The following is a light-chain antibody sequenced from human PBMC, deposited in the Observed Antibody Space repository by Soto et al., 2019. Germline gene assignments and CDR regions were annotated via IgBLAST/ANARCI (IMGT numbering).Light chain of an antibody. V-gene: IGLV2-14*03. CDR1: SSEVCGYNY. J-gene: IGLJ1*01. Sequence: QSVLTQPASLSGSPWQSITISCTGNSSEVCGYNYVSWYQHHPGKVPKLMIFDVSNRPSGVSNRFSGSKSGNTASLTISGLQPEDEADYYCSSYTTSNTRQIVFGTGTKVTVL. CDR3: SSYTTSNTRQIV. CDR2: DVS.